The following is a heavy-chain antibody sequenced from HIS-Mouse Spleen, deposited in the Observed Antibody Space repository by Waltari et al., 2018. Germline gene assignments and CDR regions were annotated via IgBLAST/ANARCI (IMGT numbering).Heavy chain of an antibody. CDR1: GGSSSSSSYY. V-gene: IGHV4-39*07. J-gene: IGHJ2*01. D-gene: IGHD6-13*01. CDR2: IYCSGRT. Sequence: QLQLQESGPGLVKPSETLSLTCTVPGGSSSSSSYYRGWIRQPPGKGVEWIGSIYCSGRTYYNPSLKSRVTISVDTSKNQFSLKLSSVTAADTAVYYCAREIPYSSSWYDWYFDLWGRGTLVTVSS. CDR3: AREIPYSSSWYDWYFDL.